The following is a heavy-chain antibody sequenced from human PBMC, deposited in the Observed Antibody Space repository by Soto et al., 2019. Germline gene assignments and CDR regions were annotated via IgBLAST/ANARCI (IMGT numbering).Heavy chain of an antibody. Sequence: GASGKVSCKASGYIFTSYPIHWVRQAPGQRLEWMGWINTDSGNTKYSQTFQGRVTFTRDTSASTAYMELSSLTNEDTALYYCAREPHAAAGGYYYGMDVWGQGTTVTV. CDR3: AREPHAAAGGYYYGMDV. J-gene: IGHJ6*02. CDR2: INTDSGNT. V-gene: IGHV1-3*04. CDR1: GYIFTSYP. D-gene: IGHD6-13*01.